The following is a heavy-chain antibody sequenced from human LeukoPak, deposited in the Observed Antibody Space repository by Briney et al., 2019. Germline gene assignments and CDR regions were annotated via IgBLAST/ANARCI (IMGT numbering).Heavy chain of an antibody. CDR2: ISSSSSYI. V-gene: IGHV3-21*01. CDR3: ARDSYSVDTAIPRDFDI. Sequence: GGSLRLSCAASGFTFSSYSMNWVRQAPGKGLEWVSFISSSSSYIYCADSVKGRFTISRDNAKNSLYLQMNSLRAEDTAVYYCARDSYSVDTAIPRDFDIWGQGTMVTVSS. J-gene: IGHJ3*02. CDR1: GFTFSSYS. D-gene: IGHD5-18*01.